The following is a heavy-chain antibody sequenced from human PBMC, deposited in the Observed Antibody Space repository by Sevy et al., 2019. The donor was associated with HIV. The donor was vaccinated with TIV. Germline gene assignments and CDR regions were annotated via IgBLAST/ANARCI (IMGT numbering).Heavy chain of an antibody. CDR1: GYTFTDYY. D-gene: IGHD3-3*01. J-gene: IGHJ4*02. Sequence: ASVKVSCKASGYTFTDYYIHWVRQAPGQGLEWMGWMNPDSGDTNYGQRFQGRVTMTRDTSISTAYMELRRVRSDDTALYYCARAPSGYDFLGLWGQGTLVTVSS. CDR2: MNPDSGDT. V-gene: IGHV1-2*02. CDR3: ARAPSGYDFLGL.